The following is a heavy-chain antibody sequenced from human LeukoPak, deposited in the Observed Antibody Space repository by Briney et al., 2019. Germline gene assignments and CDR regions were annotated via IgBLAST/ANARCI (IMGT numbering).Heavy chain of an antibody. J-gene: IGHJ3*02. CDR3: AKDKRIVGARGAFDI. V-gene: IGHV3-9*01. Sequence: GGSLRLSCAASGFTFDDYAMHWVRQAPGKGLEWVSGISWNSGSIGYADSVKGRFTISRDNAKNSLYLQMNSLRAEDTALYYCAKDKRIVGARGAFDIWGQGTMVTVSS. CDR1: GFTFDDYA. CDR2: ISWNSGSI. D-gene: IGHD1-26*01.